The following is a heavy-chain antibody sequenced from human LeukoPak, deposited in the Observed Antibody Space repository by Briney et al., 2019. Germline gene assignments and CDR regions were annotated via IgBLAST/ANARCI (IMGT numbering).Heavy chain of an antibody. D-gene: IGHD3-3*01. CDR1: GGTFSSHA. V-gene: IGHV1-69*13. Sequence: SVKVSCKASGGTFSSHAISWVRQAPGQGLEWMGGIIPIFGTANYAQKFQGRVTITADESTSTAYMELSSLRSEDTAVYYCARGIYYDPGYYFDYWGQGTLVTVSS. J-gene: IGHJ4*02. CDR2: IIPIFGTA. CDR3: ARGIYYDPGYYFDY.